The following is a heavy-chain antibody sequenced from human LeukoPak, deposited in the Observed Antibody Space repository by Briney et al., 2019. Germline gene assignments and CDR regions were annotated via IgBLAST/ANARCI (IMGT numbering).Heavy chain of an antibody. D-gene: IGHD3-3*01. CDR1: GFIFSSYA. CDR2: IRGSGGST. J-gene: IGHJ6*03. V-gene: IGHV3-23*01. CDR3: ARGQRAHVEWSNYMDV. Sequence: GGSLRLSCAASGFIFSSYAMNWVRQAPGKGLEWVSSIRGSGGSTYYADSVKGRFTISRDNSKNTLYLQMNSLRTEDTAAYYCARGQRAHVEWSNYMDVWGKGTTVTISS.